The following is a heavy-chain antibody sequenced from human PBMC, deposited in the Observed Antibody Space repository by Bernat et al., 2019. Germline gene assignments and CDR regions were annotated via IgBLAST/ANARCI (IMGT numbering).Heavy chain of an antibody. V-gene: IGHV3-23*04. D-gene: IGHD4-17*01. CDR2: ISGSGGST. CDR1: GFTFSSYA. Sequence: ELQLVESGGGLVQPGGSLRLSCAASGFTFSSYAMSWVRQAPGKGLEWVSAISGSGGSTYYADSVKGRFTISRNNSKNTLYLQMNSLRAEDTAVDYCADRAGYGDDGAVDYWGQGTLVTVSS. J-gene: IGHJ4*02. CDR3: ADRAGYGDDGAVDY.